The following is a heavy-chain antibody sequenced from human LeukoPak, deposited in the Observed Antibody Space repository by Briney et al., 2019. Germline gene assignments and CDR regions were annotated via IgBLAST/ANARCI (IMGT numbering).Heavy chain of an antibody. CDR2: IYYSGST. V-gene: IGHV4-59*01. CDR3: ARGGGVAGTPYNPYDY. D-gene: IGHD6-19*01. J-gene: IGHJ4*02. CDR1: GVPISSYY. Sequence: SETLSLTCTVSGVPISSYYWSWIRQPPGRGLEWIGYIYYSGSTNYNPSLKSRVTTSVDTSKNQFSLKLSSVTAADTAVYYCARGGGVAGTPYNPYDYWGQGTLVTVSS.